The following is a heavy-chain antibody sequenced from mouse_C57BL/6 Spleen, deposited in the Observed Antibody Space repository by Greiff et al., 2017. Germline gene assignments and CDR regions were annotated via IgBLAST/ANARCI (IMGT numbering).Heavy chain of an antibody. Sequence: EVQLLESGPGLVKPSQSLSLTCSVTGYSITSGYYWNWIRQFPGNKLEWMGYISYDGSNNYNPSLKNRISITRDTSKNQFFLKLNSVTTEDTATYYCARDGYDYYAMDYWGQGTSVTVSS. CDR3: ARDGYDYYAMDY. V-gene: IGHV3-6*01. CDR2: ISYDGSN. J-gene: IGHJ4*01. D-gene: IGHD2-2*01. CDR1: GYSITSGYY.